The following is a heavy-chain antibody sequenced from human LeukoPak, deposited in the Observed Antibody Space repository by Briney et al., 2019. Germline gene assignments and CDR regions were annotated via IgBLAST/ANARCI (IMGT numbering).Heavy chain of an antibody. J-gene: IGHJ4*02. V-gene: IGHV5-51*01. CDR2: IYPRDSDT. CDR3: ARRESLVRGVGLDY. D-gene: IGHD3-10*01. CDR1: GYDFTNYW. Sequence: RAGESLKISCKASGYDFTNYWIGWLRQMPGKDLEGMGIIYPRDSDTKYSPSFQGQVTISADKSISTAYLQWSSLKASDTAMYYCARRESLVRGVGLDYWGQGTLVTVSS.